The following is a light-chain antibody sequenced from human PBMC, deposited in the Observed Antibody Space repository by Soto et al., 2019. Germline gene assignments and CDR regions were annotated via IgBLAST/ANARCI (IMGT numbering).Light chain of an antibody. CDR3: AAWDHGLIGFV. V-gene: IGLV1-44*01. J-gene: IGLJ1*01. CDR1: SSNIGRNT. Sequence: QSVLTQAPSASGTPGQRVTISCSGSSSNIGRNTVNWYQQLPGTAPKLLIYSNYQRPSGVPDRFSGSKSGTSASLAISGLQSEDEADYYCAAWDHGLIGFVFGPGTKLTVL. CDR2: SNY.